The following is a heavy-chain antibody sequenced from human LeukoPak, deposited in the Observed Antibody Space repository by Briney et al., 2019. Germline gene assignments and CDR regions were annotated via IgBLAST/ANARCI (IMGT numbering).Heavy chain of an antibody. J-gene: IGHJ3*02. CDR2: IYSGGST. Sequence: GGSLTLSCAASGFTVSSNHMSWLAHAPGKGLEGCADIYSGGSTYYADSVKGRFTISRDNSNNTRHLQMNSLRAEDTAVYYCARGPVTRFEIWGQGTMVTVSS. V-gene: IGHV3-53*01. D-gene: IGHD4-17*01. CDR3: ARGPVTRFEI. CDR1: GFTVSSNH.